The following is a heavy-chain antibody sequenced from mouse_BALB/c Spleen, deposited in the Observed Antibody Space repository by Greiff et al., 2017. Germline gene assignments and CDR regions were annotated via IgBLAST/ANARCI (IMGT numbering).Heavy chain of an antibody. J-gene: IGHJ4*01. CDR2: ISYSGST. CDR3: ARNDYGSYAMDY. CDR1: GYSITSDYA. D-gene: IGHD1-1*01. Sequence: DVQLQESGPGLVKPSQSLSLTCTVTGYSITSDYAWNWIRQFPGNKLEWMGYISYSGSTSYNPSLKSRISIARDTSKNQFFLQLNSVTTEDTATYYCARNDYGSYAMDYWGQGTSVTVSS. V-gene: IGHV3-2*02.